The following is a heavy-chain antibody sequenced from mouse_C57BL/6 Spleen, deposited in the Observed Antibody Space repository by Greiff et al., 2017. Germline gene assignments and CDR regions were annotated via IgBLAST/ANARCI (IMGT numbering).Heavy chain of an antibody. CDR2: IYPGSGST. V-gene: IGHV1-55*01. CDR1: GYTFTSYW. J-gene: IGHJ2*01. D-gene: IGHD2-4*01. Sequence: QVQLQQPGAELVKPGASVKMSCKASGYTFTSYWITWVKQRPGQGLEWIGDIYPGSGSTNYNEKFKSKATLTVDTSSSTAYMQLSSLTSEDSAVYYCARYRDYDGGFDGWGQGTTLTGFS. CDR3: ARYRDYDGGFDG.